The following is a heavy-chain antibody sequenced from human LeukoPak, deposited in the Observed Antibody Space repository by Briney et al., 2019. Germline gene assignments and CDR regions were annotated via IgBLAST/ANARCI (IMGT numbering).Heavy chain of an antibody. J-gene: IGHJ4*02. CDR3: ARDDSSGWRGADY. CDR1: GYTFTSYD. Sequence: ASVKVSCKASGYTFTSYDINWVRQATGQGLEWMGWINPNSGGTNYAQKFQGRVTMTRDTSISTAYMELSRLRSDDTAVYYCARDDSSGWRGADYWGQGTLVTVSS. D-gene: IGHD6-19*01. V-gene: IGHV1-2*02. CDR2: INPNSGGT.